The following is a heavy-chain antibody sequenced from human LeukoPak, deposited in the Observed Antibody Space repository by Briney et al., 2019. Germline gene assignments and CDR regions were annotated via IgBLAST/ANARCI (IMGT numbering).Heavy chain of an antibody. Sequence: GGSQRLSCAASGFTFSSYSMNWVRQAPGKGLEWVSSISSSSSYIYYADSMKGRFTISRDNAKNSLYLQMNSLRAEDTAVYYCASYYYGSGGDAFDIWGQGTMVTVSS. J-gene: IGHJ3*02. CDR3: ASYYYGSGGDAFDI. CDR1: GFTFSSYS. D-gene: IGHD3-10*01. V-gene: IGHV3-21*01. CDR2: ISSSSSYI.